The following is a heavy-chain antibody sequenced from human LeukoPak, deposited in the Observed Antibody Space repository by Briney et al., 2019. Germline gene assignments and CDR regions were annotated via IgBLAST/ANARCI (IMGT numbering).Heavy chain of an antibody. V-gene: IGHV3-53*01. CDR3: ARGNWNDDERLAY. Sequence: GGSLRLSCAASGFTFSSYAMSWVRQAPGKGLEWVSVIYSGGSTYYADSVKGRFTISRDNSKNTLYLQMNSLRAEDTAVYYCARGNWNDDERLAYWGQGTLVTVSS. CDR1: GFTFSSYA. CDR2: IYSGGST. D-gene: IGHD1-1*01. J-gene: IGHJ4*02.